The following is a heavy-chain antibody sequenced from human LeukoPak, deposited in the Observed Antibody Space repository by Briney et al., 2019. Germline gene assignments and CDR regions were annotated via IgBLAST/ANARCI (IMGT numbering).Heavy chain of an antibody. CDR3: ARDGAAVTTPDY. J-gene: IGHJ4*02. V-gene: IGHV3-30*02. CDR1: GFVFSGFG. CDR2: IRYEGSQ. Sequence: PGGSLRLSCAASGFVFSGFGMHWVRQAPGKGPEWVAFIRYEGSQYYVDSVKGRFTISRDNFKNTLYLQMNSLRPEDTGLYYCARDGAAVTTPDYWGQGTLVTVSA. D-gene: IGHD4-17*01.